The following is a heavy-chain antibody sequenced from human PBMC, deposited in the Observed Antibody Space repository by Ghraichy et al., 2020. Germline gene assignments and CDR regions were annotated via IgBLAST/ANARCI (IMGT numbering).Heavy chain of an antibody. D-gene: IGHD6-19*01. CDR1: GFTFSSYA. J-gene: IGHJ4*02. Sequence: GESLNISCAASGFTFSSYAMSWVRQAPGKGLEWVSAISGSGGSTYYADSVKGRFTISRDNSKNTLYLQMNSLRAEDTAVYYCAKASGYSSGWYHYWGQGTLVTVSS. CDR2: ISGSGGST. CDR3: AKASGYSSGWYHY. V-gene: IGHV3-23*01.